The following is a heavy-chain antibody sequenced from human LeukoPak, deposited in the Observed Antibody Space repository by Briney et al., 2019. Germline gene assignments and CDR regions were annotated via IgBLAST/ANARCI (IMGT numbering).Heavy chain of an antibody. V-gene: IGHV4-31*11. CDR2: IYYSGST. CDR1: GGSFSGYY. CDR3: ARDYYDSSGYYGYAFDI. J-gene: IGHJ3*02. D-gene: IGHD3-22*01. Sequence: SETLSLTCAVYGGSFSGYYWSWIRQHPGKGLEWIGYIYYSGSTYYNPSLKSRVTISVDTSKNQFSLKLSSVTAADTAVYYCARDYYDSSGYYGYAFDIWGQGTMVTVSS.